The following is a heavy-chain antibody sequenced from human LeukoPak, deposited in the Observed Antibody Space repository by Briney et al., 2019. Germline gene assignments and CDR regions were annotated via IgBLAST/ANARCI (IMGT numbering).Heavy chain of an antibody. CDR2: ISGSGGST. Sequence: PGGSLRLSCAASGFTFSSHAMSWVRQAPGKGLEWVSAISGSGGSTYYADSVKGRFTISRDNSKNTLYLQMNSLRAEDTAVYYCAKCSTMISSKYYFDYWGQGTLVTVSS. V-gene: IGHV3-23*01. J-gene: IGHJ4*02. D-gene: IGHD3-22*01. CDR1: GFTFSSHA. CDR3: AKCSTMISSKYYFDY.